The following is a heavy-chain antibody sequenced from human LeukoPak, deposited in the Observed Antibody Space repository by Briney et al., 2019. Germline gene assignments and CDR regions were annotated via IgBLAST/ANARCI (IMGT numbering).Heavy chain of an antibody. CDR1: GYTFTDYY. CDR2: INPNDGDT. J-gene: IGHJ4*02. Sequence: ASVKVSCKASGYTFTDYYMHWVRQAPGQGFEWMGWINPNDGDTNYAQKFQSRVTMTRDTSTSTAHMEVSRLRSDHTDVYYCARANFLYCSSSTCLFDYWGQGTLVTVSS. V-gene: IGHV1-2*02. D-gene: IGHD2-2*01. CDR3: ARANFLYCSSSTCLFDY.